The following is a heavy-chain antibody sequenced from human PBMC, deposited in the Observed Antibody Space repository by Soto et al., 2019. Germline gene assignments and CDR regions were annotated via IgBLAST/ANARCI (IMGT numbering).Heavy chain of an antibody. D-gene: IGHD6-19*01. CDR1: GGSIRGSY. J-gene: IGHJ4*02. V-gene: IGHV4-59*01. CDR3: ARSVAVPGAHIDY. Sequence: SETLSLTCSVSGGSIRGSYWSWIRQSPGKGLEWLGYVYYTGSTNYSPSLRSRVSISVDTSKNEFSLRLSSVTAADTAVYFCARSVAVPGAHIDYWGQGTQVTVSS. CDR2: VYYTGST.